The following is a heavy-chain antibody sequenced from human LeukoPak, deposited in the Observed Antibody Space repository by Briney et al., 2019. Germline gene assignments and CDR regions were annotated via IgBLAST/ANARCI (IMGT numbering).Heavy chain of an antibody. J-gene: IGHJ4*02. D-gene: IGHD3-22*01. CDR1: GGTFSSYA. V-gene: IGHV1-69*06. Sequence: SVKVSCNASGGTFSSYAISWVRQAPGQGLEWMGGIIPIFGTANYAQKFQGRVTITADKSTSTAYMELSSLRSEDTAVYYCARDLVADDSSGYYRDYWGQGTLVTVSS. CDR2: IIPIFGTA. CDR3: ARDLVADDSSGYYRDY.